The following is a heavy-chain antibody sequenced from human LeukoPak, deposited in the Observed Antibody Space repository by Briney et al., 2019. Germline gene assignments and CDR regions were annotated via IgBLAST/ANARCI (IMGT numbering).Heavy chain of an antibody. Sequence: SETLSLTCTVSGGSISSGGYNWSWIRQPPGKGLEWIGSIYYSGSTYYNPSLKSRVTISVDTSKNQFSLKLSSVTAADTAVYYCARQDDVEAFDIWGQGTMVTVSS. CDR1: GGSISSGGYN. V-gene: IGHV4-39*01. CDR2: IYYSGST. CDR3: ARQDDVEAFDI. J-gene: IGHJ3*02.